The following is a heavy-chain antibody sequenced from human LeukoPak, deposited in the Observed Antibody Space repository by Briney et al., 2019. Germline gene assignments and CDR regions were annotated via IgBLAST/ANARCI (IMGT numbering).Heavy chain of an antibody. V-gene: IGHV3-23*01. J-gene: IGHJ3*02. CDR1: GFAFSNYA. CDR2: ISVSGGGT. CDR3: ARAPGGPDQAVVTQNMAFDI. D-gene: IGHD4-23*01. Sequence: GGSLRLSCAASGFAFSNYAMSWVRQAPGKGLEWVSGISVSGGGTYYADSVKGRFTISRDNSKNTLYLQMNSLRAEDTAVYYCARAPGGPDQAVVTQNMAFDIWGQGTMVTVSS.